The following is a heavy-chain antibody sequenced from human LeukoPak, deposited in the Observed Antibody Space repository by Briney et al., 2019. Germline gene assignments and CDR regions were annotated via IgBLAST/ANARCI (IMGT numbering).Heavy chain of an antibody. D-gene: IGHD5-24*01. CDR3: AREAGSRDGYNSAY. V-gene: IGHV1-69*13. Sequence: SVKVSCKASGGTFSSYAISWVRQAPGQGLEWMGGIIPIFGTASYAQKFQGRVTITADESTSTAYMELSSLRSEDTAVYYCAREAGSRDGYNSAYWGQGTLVTVSS. CDR2: IIPIFGTA. J-gene: IGHJ4*02. CDR1: GGTFSSYA.